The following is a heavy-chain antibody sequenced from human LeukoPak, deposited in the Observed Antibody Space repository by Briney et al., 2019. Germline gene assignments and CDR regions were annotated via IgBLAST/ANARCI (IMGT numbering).Heavy chain of an antibody. D-gene: IGHD3-22*01. Sequence: ASLKVSCKTSGYVFTIYHVNWVRQAPGQGLEWMGMIDPSGPSADYAQQFQDRVTISRDNSKNTLYLQMNSLRAEDTAVYYCARLDSSGYYGFAFDFWGQGTMVTVSS. CDR1: GYVFTIYH. CDR2: IDPSGPSA. V-gene: IGHV1-46*01. CDR3: ARLDSSGYYGFAFDF. J-gene: IGHJ3*01.